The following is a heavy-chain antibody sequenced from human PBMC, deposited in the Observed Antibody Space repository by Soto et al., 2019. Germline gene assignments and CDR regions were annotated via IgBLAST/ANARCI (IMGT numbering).Heavy chain of an antibody. V-gene: IGHV4-59*01. CDR1: GGSISSYY. J-gene: IGHJ4*02. D-gene: IGHD1-26*01. CDR3: ARSPGSTDY. CDR2: IYYSGST. Sequence: PSETLSLTCTVSGGSISSYYWSWIRQPPGKGLEWIGYIYYSGSTNYNPSLKSRVTISVDTSKNQFSLKLSSVTAADTAVYYCARSPGSTDYWGQGTLVTVSS.